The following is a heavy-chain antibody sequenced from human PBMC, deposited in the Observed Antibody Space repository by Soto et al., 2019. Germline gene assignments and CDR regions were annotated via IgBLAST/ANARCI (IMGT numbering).Heavy chain of an antibody. CDR1: GYTFTSYG. V-gene: IGHV1-18*01. Sequence: QVQLVQSGAEVKKPGASVKVSCKTSGYTFTSYGISWVRQAPGQGLEWMGWISGDNVTTKYSRNFHGRVTMTTDTSTNTVYMELGSLISDDTAVYDCARCVQISRPYRPLFGYGGQRTQVTVSS. D-gene: IGHD3-16*02. J-gene: IGHJ4*01. CDR3: ARCVQISRPYRPLFGY. CDR2: ISGDNVTT.